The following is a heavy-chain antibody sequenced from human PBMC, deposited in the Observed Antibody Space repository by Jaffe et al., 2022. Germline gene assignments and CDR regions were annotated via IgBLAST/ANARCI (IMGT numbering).Heavy chain of an antibody. D-gene: IGHD4-17*01. CDR1: GGSFSGYY. CDR2: INHSGST. CDR3: ASLFSDYGDLYYPGQAFDI. J-gene: IGHJ3*02. Sequence: QVQLQQWGAGLLKPSETLSLTCAVYGGSFSGYYWSWIRQPPGKGLEWIGEINHSGSTNYNPSLKSRVTISVDTSKNQFSLKLSSVTAADTAVYYCASLFSDYGDLYYPGQAFDIWGQGTMVTVSS. V-gene: IGHV4-34*01.